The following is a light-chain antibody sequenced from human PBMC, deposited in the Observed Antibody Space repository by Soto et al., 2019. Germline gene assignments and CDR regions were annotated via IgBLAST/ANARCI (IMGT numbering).Light chain of an antibody. CDR1: QGVSSSY. CDR2: GAS. V-gene: IGKV3D-7*01. CDR3: QHDYMWT. Sequence: PGARVTLSCRASQGVSSSYLTGYQQKPGQAPRLLIYGASTRATSIPARFSGSGSGTDFTLTISSLQPEDFAVYYWQHDYMWTCGQGTKVGSK. J-gene: IGKJ1*01.